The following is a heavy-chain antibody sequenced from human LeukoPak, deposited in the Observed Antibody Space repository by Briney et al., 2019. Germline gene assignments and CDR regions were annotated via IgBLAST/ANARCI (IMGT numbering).Heavy chain of an antibody. CDR2: ISGSGGST. CDR1: GFTFSGYA. Sequence: PGGSLRLSCAASGFTFSGYAMSWVRQAPGKGLEWVSAISGSGGSTYYADSVKGRFPISRDNSKNTLYLQMNSLRAEDTAVYYCAKYYDFWSRLDYWGQGTLVTVSS. CDR3: AKYYDFWSRLDY. J-gene: IGHJ4*02. V-gene: IGHV3-23*01. D-gene: IGHD3-3*01.